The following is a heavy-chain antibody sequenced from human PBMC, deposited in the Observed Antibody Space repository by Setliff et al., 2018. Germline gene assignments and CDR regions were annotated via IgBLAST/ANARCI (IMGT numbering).Heavy chain of an antibody. J-gene: IGHJ3*01. CDR1: GDSISSGDYF. D-gene: IGHD1-26*01. CDR3: AREVGTSTSSDAFDV. V-gene: IGHV4-30-4*08. Sequence: SETLSLTCTVSGDSISSGDYFWSWVRQPPGKGLEWIAYIYHSGSAYYNPSLKSRVAMSVDTSKNQFSLHLTSVTAADTAVYYCAREVGTSTSSDAFDVWGQGMMVTVSS. CDR2: IYHSGSA.